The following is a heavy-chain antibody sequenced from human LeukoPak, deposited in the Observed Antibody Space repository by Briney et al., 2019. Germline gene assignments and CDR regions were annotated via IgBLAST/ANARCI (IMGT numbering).Heavy chain of an antibody. CDR2: INHSGST. J-gene: IGHJ4*02. CDR3: ARGRIAAWYYFDY. V-gene: IGHV4-34*01. CDR1: GGPFSGYY. D-gene: IGHD6-6*01. Sequence: PSETLSLTCAVYGGPFSGYYWSWIRQPPGKGLEWIGEINHSGSTNYNPSLKSRVTISVDTSKNQFSLKLISVTAADTAVYYCARGRIAAWYYFDYWGQGTLVTVSS.